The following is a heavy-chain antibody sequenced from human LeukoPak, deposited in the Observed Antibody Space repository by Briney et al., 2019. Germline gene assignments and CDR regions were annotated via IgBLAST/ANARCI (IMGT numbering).Heavy chain of an antibody. CDR3: ARGISMVRGNQHFDY. Sequence: PSETLSLTCTVSGGSISSYYWSWIRQPAGKGLEWIGRIYTSGSTNYNPSLKSRVTMSVDTSKNQCSLKLSSVTAADTAVYYCARGISMVRGNQHFDYWGQGTLVTVSS. CDR2: IYTSGST. J-gene: IGHJ4*02. V-gene: IGHV4-4*07. D-gene: IGHD3-10*01. CDR1: GGSISSYY.